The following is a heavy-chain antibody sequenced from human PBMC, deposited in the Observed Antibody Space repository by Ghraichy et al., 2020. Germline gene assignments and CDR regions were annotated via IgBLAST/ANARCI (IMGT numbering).Heavy chain of an antibody. CDR2: IYYTGST. CDR1: GGSISSNSYY. V-gene: IGHV4-39*01. CDR3: STHISSYSGNW. D-gene: IGHD4-23*01. J-gene: IGHJ4*02. Sequence: SETLSLTCTVSGGSISSNSYYWGWIRQPPGKGLEWIGSIYYTGSTYYNPSLKSRLTISVDTPKNQYSLRLSSVTAADTAVYYCSTHISSYSGNWWGQGTLVTVSS.